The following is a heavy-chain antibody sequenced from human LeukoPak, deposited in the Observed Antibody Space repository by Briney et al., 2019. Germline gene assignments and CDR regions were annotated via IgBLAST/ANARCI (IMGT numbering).Heavy chain of an antibody. D-gene: IGHD3-3*01. CDR3: ARIQEHRSGLVF. Sequence: ASVKVPCKATGYSFTGHYMHWVRQAPGQGLEWMGWINPNSGATSYARKFQGRVTMTRDTSINTAFMQLSRLISEDTAVYFCARIQEHRSGLVFRGQGTLVTVSS. CDR2: INPNSGAT. V-gene: IGHV1-2*02. CDR1: GYSFTGHY. J-gene: IGHJ4*02.